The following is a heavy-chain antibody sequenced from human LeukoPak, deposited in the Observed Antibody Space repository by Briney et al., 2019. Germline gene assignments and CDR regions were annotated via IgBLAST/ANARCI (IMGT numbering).Heavy chain of an antibody. J-gene: IGHJ4*02. CDR3: ARDRGTVVPGFDY. V-gene: IGHV3-11*01. CDR1: GFTLSDYY. D-gene: IGHD4-23*01. CDR2: ISSSGRTI. Sequence: PGGSLRLSCAASGFTLSDYYMSWIRQAPGKGLEWVSYISSSGRTIHYAASVKGRFTISRDNAKNSLYLQMNTLRAEDTAVYYCARDRGTVVPGFDYWGQGTLVTVSS.